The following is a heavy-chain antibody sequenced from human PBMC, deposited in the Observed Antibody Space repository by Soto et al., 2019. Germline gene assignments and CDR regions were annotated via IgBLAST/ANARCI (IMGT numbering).Heavy chain of an antibody. D-gene: IGHD5-12*01. V-gene: IGHV3-30-3*01. J-gene: IGHJ4*02. CDR2: ISYDGSNK. Sequence: GGSLRLSCAASGFTFSSYAMHWVRQAPGKGLEWVAVISYDGSNKYYADSVKGRFTISRDNSKNTLYLQMNSLRAEDTAVYYCARGAPDGYLGYWGQGTLVTVSS. CDR1: GFTFSSYA. CDR3: ARGAPDGYLGY.